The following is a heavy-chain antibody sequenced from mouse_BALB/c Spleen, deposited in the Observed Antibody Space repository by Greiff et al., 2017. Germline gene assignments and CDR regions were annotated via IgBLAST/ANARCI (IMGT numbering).Heavy chain of an antibody. J-gene: IGHJ4*01. Sequence: QVQLKESGPGLVAPSQSLSITCTVSGFSLTGYGVNWVRQPPGKGLEWLGMIWGDGSTDYNSALKSRLSISKDNSKSQVFFKMNSLQADDTAIYYCARKQGYGNYGAMDYWGQGTSVTVSS. D-gene: IGHD2-10*02. CDR3: ARKQGYGNYGAMDY. CDR2: IWGDGST. CDR1: GFSLTGYG. V-gene: IGHV2-6-7*01.